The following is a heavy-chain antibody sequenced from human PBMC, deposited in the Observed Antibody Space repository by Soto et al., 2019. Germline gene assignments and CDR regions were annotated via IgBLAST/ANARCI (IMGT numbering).Heavy chain of an antibody. CDR1: GFTFSSYA. J-gene: IGHJ4*02. Sequence: EVQLLESGGGLVQPGGSLRLSCAASGFTFSSYAMSWVRQAPGKGLEWVSAISTSGGGTYYADSVKGRFTISRDNSKNTLYLQMNSLRAEDTAVFYCAKEGYSYGYRYYFDYWGQGTLVTVSS. V-gene: IGHV3-23*01. CDR3: AKEGYSYGYRYYFDY. CDR2: ISTSGGGT. D-gene: IGHD5-18*01.